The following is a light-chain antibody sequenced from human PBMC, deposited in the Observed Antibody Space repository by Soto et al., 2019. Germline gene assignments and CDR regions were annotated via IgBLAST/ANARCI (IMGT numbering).Light chain of an antibody. J-gene: IGKJ1*01. V-gene: IGKV3-15*01. CDR1: QSVTTF. CDR3: QQYNKWPQT. CDR2: SAF. Sequence: EVVLTQSPATLSLSPGDRATLSCRASQSVTTFLAWYQQKPGQAPRLLIYSAFTRATGIPAKFSGSGSGTESTLTISSLQSEDFAVYYCQQYNKWPQTVGQGTKVDIK.